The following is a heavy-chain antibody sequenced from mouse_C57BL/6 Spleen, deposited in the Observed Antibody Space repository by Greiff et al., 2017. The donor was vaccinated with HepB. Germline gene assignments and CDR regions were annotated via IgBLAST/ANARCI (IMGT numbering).Heavy chain of an antibody. Sequence: QVQLQQPGAELVMPGASVKLSCKASGYTFTSYWMHWVKQRPGQGLEWIGEIDPSDSYTNYNQKFKGKSTLTVDKSSNTAYMQLSSLTSEDSAVYYCARRGGYYLFAYWGQGTLVTVSA. CDR3: ARRGGYYLFAY. CDR1: GYTFTSYW. J-gene: IGHJ3*01. D-gene: IGHD2-3*01. V-gene: IGHV1-69*01. CDR2: IDPSDSYT.